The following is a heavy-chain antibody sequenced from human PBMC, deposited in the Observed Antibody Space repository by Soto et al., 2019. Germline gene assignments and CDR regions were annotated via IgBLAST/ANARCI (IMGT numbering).Heavy chain of an antibody. CDR1: GGSISSSTW. V-gene: IGHV4-4*02. Sequence: SETLSLTFAVSGGSISSSTWWSWVRQPPGKGLEWIGDIYHSGTTNYNPSLKSRLTISVDMSKNQSSLKLSSMTAADTAVYYCARGFGELLINRFDPWGQGTLVTVSS. CDR3: ARGFGELLINRFDP. CDR2: IYHSGTT. D-gene: IGHD3-10*01. J-gene: IGHJ5*02.